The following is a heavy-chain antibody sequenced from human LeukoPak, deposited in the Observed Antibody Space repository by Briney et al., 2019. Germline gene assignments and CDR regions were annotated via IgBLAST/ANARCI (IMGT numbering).Heavy chain of an antibody. CDR2: IGTYNGNT. V-gene: IGHV1-18*01. Sequence: GASVKVSCKASGYTFTSYGISWVRQAPGQGLEWMGWIGTYNGNTNYAQKLQGRVTMTTDTSTSTAYMELRSLRSDDTAVYYCARVATVRFFPSGYFDYWGQGTLVTVSS. CDR3: ARVATVRFFPSGYFDY. J-gene: IGHJ4*02. CDR1: GYTFTSYG. D-gene: IGHD3-3*01.